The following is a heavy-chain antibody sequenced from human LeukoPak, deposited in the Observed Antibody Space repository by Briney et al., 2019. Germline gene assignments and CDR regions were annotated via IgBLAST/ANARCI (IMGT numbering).Heavy chain of an antibody. J-gene: IGHJ4*02. V-gene: IGHV4-34*01. CDR1: GGSFSGYY. CDR3: ARSDWDY. CDR2: INHSGST. D-gene: IGHD3-9*01. Sequence: TSETLSLTCAVYGGSFSGYYWSWIRQPPGKGPEWIGEINHSGSTNYNPSLKSRVTISVDTSKNQFSLKLSSVTAADTAVYYCARSDWDYWGQGTLVTVSS.